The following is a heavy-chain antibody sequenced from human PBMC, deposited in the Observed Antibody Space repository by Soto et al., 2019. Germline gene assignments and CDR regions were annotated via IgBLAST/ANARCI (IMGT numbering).Heavy chain of an antibody. V-gene: IGHV4-39*01. CDR3: AGAIGYFDY. CDR1: GGSISSSRSY. CDR2: IHSSGTP. J-gene: IGHJ4*02. Sequence: PSETLSLTCTVSGGSISSSRSYWGLIRQPPGQGLEWIGGIHSSGTPYYNPSLQSRVTISVDTSKNQFSLKLSSVTAADTAVYYCAGAIGYFDYWGQGTLVTVSS.